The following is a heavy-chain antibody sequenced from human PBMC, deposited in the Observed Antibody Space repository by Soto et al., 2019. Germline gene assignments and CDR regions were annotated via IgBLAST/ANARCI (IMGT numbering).Heavy chain of an antibody. J-gene: IGHJ4*02. V-gene: IGHV4-34*01. CDR2: INHSGST. CDR1: GGSCSGYY. Sequence: LETLPLTCAVEGGSCSGYYGSWIRKPTGKGLEWIGEINHSGSTNYNPSLKSRVTISVDTSKNQFSLKLSSVTAADTAVYYCARDATEGRDDYWGQGTLVTVSS. CDR3: ARDATEGRDDY.